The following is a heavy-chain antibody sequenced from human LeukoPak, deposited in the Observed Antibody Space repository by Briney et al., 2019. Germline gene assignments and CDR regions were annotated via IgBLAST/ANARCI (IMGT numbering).Heavy chain of an antibody. J-gene: IGHJ4*02. CDR1: GFTFSSYA. CDR3: ARATGWDFDY. CDR2: IWFDGSNK. D-gene: IGHD1-14*01. Sequence: GGSLRLSCAASGFTFSSYAMSWVCQAPGKGLEWVAVIWFDGSNKYYADSVKGRFTISRDNSKNTLYLQMNSLRAEDTAVYYCARATGWDFDYWGQGTLVTVSS. V-gene: IGHV3-33*08.